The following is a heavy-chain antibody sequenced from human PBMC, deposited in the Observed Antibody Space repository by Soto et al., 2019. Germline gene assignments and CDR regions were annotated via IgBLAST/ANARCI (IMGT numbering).Heavy chain of an antibody. D-gene: IGHD5-18*01. V-gene: IGHV4-31*03. CDR2: IYYSGST. CDR1: GGSISGGGYY. Sequence: SETLSLTCTVSGGSISGGGYYWSWIRQHPGKGVEWIGYIYYSGSTYYNPSLKSRVTISVDTSKNQFSLKLSSVTAADTAVYYCARIRLDIGYSYGTIDYWGQGTQVTVSS. J-gene: IGHJ4*02. CDR3: ARIRLDIGYSYGTIDY.